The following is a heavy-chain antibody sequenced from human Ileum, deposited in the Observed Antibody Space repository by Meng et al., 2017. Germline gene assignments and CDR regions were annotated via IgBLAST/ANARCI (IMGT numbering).Heavy chain of an antibody. D-gene: IGHD3-16*02. J-gene: IGHJ4*02. CDR1: GASITNYY. V-gene: IGHV4-59*01. Sequence: SETLSLTCNVSGASITNYYRTWIRQAPGKGLEWIGYMYSTASTNYNPSLERRVTIALDKSKTHFSLKLRSVTAADTAVYFCAIGPYRYFDYWGQGMRVTGAS. CDR3: AIGPYRYFDY. CDR2: MYSTAST.